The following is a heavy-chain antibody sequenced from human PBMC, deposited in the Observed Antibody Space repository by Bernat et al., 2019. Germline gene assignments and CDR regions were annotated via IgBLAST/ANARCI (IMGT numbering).Heavy chain of an antibody. CDR1: GGTFSSYA. CDR2: IIPNFGTA. V-gene: IGHV1-69*06. J-gene: IGHJ4*02. Sequence: QVQLVQSGAEVKKPGSSVKVSCKASGGTFSSYAISWVRQAPGQGLEWMGGIIPNFGTANYEQKFRGRVTITADKSTSTAYMELSSMRSEDTAVYYCARGGPWDNGSPDYWGQGTLVTVSS. CDR3: ARGGPWDNGSPDY. D-gene: IGHD2-8*01.